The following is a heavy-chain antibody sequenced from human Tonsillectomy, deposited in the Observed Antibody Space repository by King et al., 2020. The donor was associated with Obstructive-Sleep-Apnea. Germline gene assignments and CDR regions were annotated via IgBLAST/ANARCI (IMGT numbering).Heavy chain of an antibody. D-gene: IGHD1-26*01. CDR3: ARQGHIVGATTWKGAFDI. CDR1: GGSISSYY. Sequence: HVQLQESGPGLVKPSETLSLTCTVSGGSISSYYWSWIRQPPGKGLEWIGYIYYSGSTNYNPSLKSRVTISVDTSKNQFSLKLSSVTAADTAVYYCARQGHIVGATTWKGAFDIWGQGTMVTVSS. J-gene: IGHJ3*02. CDR2: IYYSGST. V-gene: IGHV4-59*08.